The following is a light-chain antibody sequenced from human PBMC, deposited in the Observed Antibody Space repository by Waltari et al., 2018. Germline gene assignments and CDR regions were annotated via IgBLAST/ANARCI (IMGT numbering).Light chain of an antibody. CDR3: QQRSNWPPLT. V-gene: IGKV3-11*01. CDR1: QSVSSY. J-gene: IGKJ4*01. Sequence: EIVLTQSPAPLSLSPGERATHSCRASQSVSSYLAWYQQQPGQAPRLLIYDASNSATGIPARFSGSGSGTDFTLTISSLEPEDFAVYYCQQRSNWPPLTFGGGTKVEIK. CDR2: DAS.